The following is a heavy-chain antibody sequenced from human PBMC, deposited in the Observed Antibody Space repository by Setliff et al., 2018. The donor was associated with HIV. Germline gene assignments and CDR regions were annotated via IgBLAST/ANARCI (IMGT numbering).Heavy chain of an antibody. V-gene: IGHV1-69*13. J-gene: IGHJ4*02. CDR1: GGTFSTYA. CDR3: ARGLEYSTSSPFDY. D-gene: IGHD6-6*01. Sequence: ASVKVSCKASGGTFSTYAISWVRQAPGQGLEWMGVIIPFYGTAIYAQNFQGRVTITADESTSTGYMELSSLRSEDTAVYYCARGLEYSTSSPFDYWGQGTLVTVSS. CDR2: IIPFYGTA.